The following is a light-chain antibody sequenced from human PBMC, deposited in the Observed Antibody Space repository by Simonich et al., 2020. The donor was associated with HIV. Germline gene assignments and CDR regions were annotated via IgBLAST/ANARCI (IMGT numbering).Light chain of an antibody. CDR3: QQSFSTPYT. CDR2: AAS. CDR1: QSISSY. J-gene: IGKJ2*01. V-gene: IGKV1-39*01. Sequence: DIQMTQSTYSLSASVGDRVTITCRDSQSISSYLNWYQQKPGKAPKLLIYAASTLQSGLPARFSGSESGTDCTLTISSLQPEDFATYYCQQSFSTPYTFGQGTKLEIK.